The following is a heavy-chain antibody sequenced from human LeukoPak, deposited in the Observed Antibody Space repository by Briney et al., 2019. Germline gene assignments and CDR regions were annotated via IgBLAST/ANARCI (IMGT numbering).Heavy chain of an antibody. V-gene: IGHV5-51*01. Sequence: GESLKISCNGSGYSFSNHWIGWVRQKPGKGPEWMALIYPGDSDTKYSSSFQGQVTVSADKSTSTAYLQWRSLKASDTATYYCARHGCFGSGSCYFDYWGQGVLVTVSS. CDR3: ARHGCFGSGSCYFDY. CDR2: IYPGDSDT. D-gene: IGHD3-10*01. J-gene: IGHJ4*02. CDR1: GYSFSNHW.